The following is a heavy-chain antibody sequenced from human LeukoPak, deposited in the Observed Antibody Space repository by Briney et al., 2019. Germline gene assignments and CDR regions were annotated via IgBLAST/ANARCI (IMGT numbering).Heavy chain of an antibody. CDR2: ISWNSGSI. CDR3: AKGSSGWYYYFDY. V-gene: IGHV3-9*03. J-gene: IGHJ4*02. CDR1: GFTFDDYA. Sequence: GGSLRLSCAASGFTFDDYAMHWVRQAPGKGLEWVSGISWNSGSIGYADSVKGRFTFSRDNAKNSLYLQMNSLRAEDMALYYCAKGSSGWYYYFDYWGQGTLVTVSS. D-gene: IGHD6-19*01.